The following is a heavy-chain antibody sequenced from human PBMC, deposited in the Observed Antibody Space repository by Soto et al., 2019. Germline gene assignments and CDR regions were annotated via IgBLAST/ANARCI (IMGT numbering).Heavy chain of an antibody. CDR1: GFTFSSYE. CDR3: ARTDYYDSSGYYYSWFDP. CDR2: ISSSGSTI. V-gene: IGHV3-48*03. Sequence: GGSLRLSCAASGFTFSSYEMNWVRQAPGKGLEWVSYISSSGSTIYYADSVKGRFTISRDNAKNSLYLQMNSLRAEDTAVYYCARTDYYDSSGYYYSWFDPWGQGTLVTVSS. J-gene: IGHJ5*02. D-gene: IGHD3-22*01.